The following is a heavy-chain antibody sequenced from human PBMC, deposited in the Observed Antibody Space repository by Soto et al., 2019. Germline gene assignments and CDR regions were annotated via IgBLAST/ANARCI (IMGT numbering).Heavy chain of an antibody. J-gene: IGHJ6*03. CDR3: AKDFYYYDSNYYYMDV. CDR1: GFTFSSYG. CDR2: ISYDGSNK. Sequence: GGSLRLSCAASGFTFSSYGMHWVRQAPGKGLEWVAVISYDGSNKYYADSVKGRFTISRDNSKNTLYLQMNSLRAEDTAVYYCAKDFYYYDSNYYYMDVWGKGTTVTVSS. D-gene: IGHD3-22*01. V-gene: IGHV3-30*18.